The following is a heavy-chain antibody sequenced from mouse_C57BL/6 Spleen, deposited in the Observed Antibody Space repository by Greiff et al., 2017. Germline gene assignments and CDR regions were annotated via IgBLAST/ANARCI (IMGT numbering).Heavy chain of an antibody. Sequence: QVTLKVSGPGILQPSQTLSLTCSFSGFSLSTFGMGVGWIRQPSGKGLEWLAHIWWDDDKYYNQALKSRLTISKDPSKNQVFLKVAHVYTADTATYYSARITALRSMDYWGQGTSVTVSS. D-gene: IGHD1-1*01. J-gene: IGHJ4*01. CDR2: IWWDDDK. V-gene: IGHV8-8*01. CDR3: ARITALRSMDY. CDR1: GFSLSTFGMG.